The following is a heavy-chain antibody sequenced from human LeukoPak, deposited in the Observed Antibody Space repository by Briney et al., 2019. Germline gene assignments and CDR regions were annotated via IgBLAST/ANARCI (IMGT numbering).Heavy chain of an antibody. CDR2: ISTDGSQ. J-gene: IGHJ4*02. V-gene: IGHV3-64D*06. Sequence: GGSLRLSCSTSGFTFSNFVMQWVRQTPGKGLEYVSVISTDGSQYYPDSVKGRFTIFRDNSKNTLYLQMNSLRPEDTAIYYCAKNDGDIWQPHSWGQGTLVTVSS. CDR1: GFTFSNFV. CDR3: AKNDGDIWQPHS.